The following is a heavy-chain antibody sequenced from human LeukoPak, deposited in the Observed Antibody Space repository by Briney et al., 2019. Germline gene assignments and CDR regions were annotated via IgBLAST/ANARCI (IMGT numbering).Heavy chain of an antibody. CDR3: ARGGWLPDY. CDR2: IKQDGSEK. CDR1: GFTFGRYW. Sequence: QPGGSLRLSCAASGFTFGRYWMSWVRQAPGKGLEWVANIKQDGSEKYYVDSVKGRFTISRDNAKNSLYLQMNSLRAGDTAVYYCARGGWLPDYWGQGTLVTVSS. V-gene: IGHV3-7*01. D-gene: IGHD3-22*01. J-gene: IGHJ4*02.